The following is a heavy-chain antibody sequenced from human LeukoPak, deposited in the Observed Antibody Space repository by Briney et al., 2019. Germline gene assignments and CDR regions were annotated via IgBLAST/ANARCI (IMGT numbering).Heavy chain of an antibody. J-gene: IGHJ6*02. Sequence: GESLKISCKGSGYSFTSYWIGWVRQMPGKGLEWMGIIYPGDSDTRYSPSFQGQVTISADKSISTAYLRWSSLKASDTAMYYCARRGARNYYGMDVWGQGTTVTVSS. D-gene: IGHD1-26*01. CDR3: ARRGARNYYGMDV. V-gene: IGHV5-51*01. CDR1: GYSFTSYW. CDR2: IYPGDSDT.